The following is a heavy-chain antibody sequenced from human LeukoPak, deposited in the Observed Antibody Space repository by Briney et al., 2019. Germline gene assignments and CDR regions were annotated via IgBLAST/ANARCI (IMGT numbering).Heavy chain of an antibody. Sequence: GGSLRLSCTASGFPFSSYWMHWVRQAPGKGLVWVSRIKSDGSDITYADSVKGRFTISRDNAKNTLYLQMNSLRAEDTAVYYCTSDRVYFGLDVWGHGTTVTVSS. V-gene: IGHV3-74*01. CDR1: GFPFSSYW. CDR2: IKSDGSDI. CDR3: TSDRVYFGLDV. J-gene: IGHJ6*02.